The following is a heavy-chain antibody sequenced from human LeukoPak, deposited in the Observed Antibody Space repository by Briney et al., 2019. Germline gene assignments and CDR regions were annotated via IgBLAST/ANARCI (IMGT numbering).Heavy chain of an antibody. V-gene: IGHV4-59*01. Sequence: SETLSLTCTVSGGSISGEYWSWIRQPPGKGLEWVAYIYYSGGTNYNPSLKSRVTISVDTSKNQFSLRLTSVTAADTAVYYCARLQGDSTAVFDYWGRGTLVSVSS. D-gene: IGHD2-21*01. CDR1: GGSISGEY. CDR2: IYYSGGT. J-gene: IGHJ4*02. CDR3: ARLQGDSTAVFDY.